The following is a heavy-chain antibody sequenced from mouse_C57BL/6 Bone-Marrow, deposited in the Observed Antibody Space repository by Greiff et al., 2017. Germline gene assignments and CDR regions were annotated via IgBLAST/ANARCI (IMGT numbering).Heavy chain of an antibody. CDR3: ARRSDYGDY. V-gene: IGHV1-64*01. D-gene: IGHD2-4*01. J-gene: IGHJ2*01. Sequence: VKLMESGAELVKPGASVKLSCKASGYTFTSYWMHWVKQRPGQGLEWIGMIHPNSGSTNYNEKFKSKATLTVDKSSSTAYMQLSSLTSEDSAVYYCARRSDYGDYGGQGTTLTVSS. CDR2: IHPNSGST. CDR1: GYTFTSYW.